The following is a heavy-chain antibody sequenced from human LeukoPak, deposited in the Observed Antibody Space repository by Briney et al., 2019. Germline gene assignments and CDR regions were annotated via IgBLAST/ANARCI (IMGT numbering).Heavy chain of an antibody. CDR1: GFTFSSYS. CDR2: ISSSSYI. V-gene: IGHV3-21*01. CDR3: ARDHQGRSAGEDY. Sequence: GGSLRLSCAASGFTFSSYSMNWVRQAPGKGLEWVSSISSSSYIYYADSVKGRFTISRDNAKNSLYLQMNSLRAEDTAVYYCARDHQGRSAGEDYWGQGTLVTVSS. D-gene: IGHD6-19*01. J-gene: IGHJ4*02.